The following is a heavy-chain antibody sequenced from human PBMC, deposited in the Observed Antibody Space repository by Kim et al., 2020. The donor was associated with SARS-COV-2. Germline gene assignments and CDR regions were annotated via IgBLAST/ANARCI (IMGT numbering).Heavy chain of an antibody. CDR3: ARDRVQSYYGSGSYRYYYYGMDV. V-gene: IGHV1-18*01. J-gene: IGHJ6*02. Sequence: ASVKVSCKASGYTFTSYGISWVRQAPGQGLEWMGWISAYNGNTNYAQKLQGRVTMTTDTSTSTAYMELRSLRSDDTAVYYCARDRVQSYYGSGSYRYYYYGMDVWGQGTTVTVSS. CDR1: GYTFTSYG. D-gene: IGHD3-10*01. CDR2: ISAYNGNT.